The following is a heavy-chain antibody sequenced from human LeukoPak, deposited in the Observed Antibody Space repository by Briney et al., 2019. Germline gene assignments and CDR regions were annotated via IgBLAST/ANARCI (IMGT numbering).Heavy chain of an antibody. CDR1: GGSFSCYY. CDR3: ARVSLGGCDY. J-gene: IGHJ4*02. D-gene: IGHD2-15*01. Sequence: SETLSLTCAVYGGSFSCYYWSWIRQPPGKGLEWIGEINHSGSTNYNPSLKSRVTISVDTSKNQFSLRLSSVTAADTAVYYCARVSLGGCDYWGQGTLVTVSS. V-gene: IGHV4-34*01. CDR2: INHSGST.